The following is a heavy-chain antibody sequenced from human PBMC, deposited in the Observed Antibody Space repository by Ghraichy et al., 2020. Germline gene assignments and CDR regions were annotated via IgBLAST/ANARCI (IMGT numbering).Heavy chain of an antibody. J-gene: IGHJ4*02. Sequence: GGSLRLSCAASGFSFTNYWMSWVRQAPGKGLEWVANLKEDGRQKYDVDSLKGRLTISRDNAKGLLYLQMSILRAEDTAVYYCARIGYSSSSFDYWGQGTIDTVSS. D-gene: IGHD6-6*01. CDR1: GFSFTNYW. V-gene: IGHV3-7*01. CDR3: ARIGYSSSSFDY. CDR2: LKEDGRQK.